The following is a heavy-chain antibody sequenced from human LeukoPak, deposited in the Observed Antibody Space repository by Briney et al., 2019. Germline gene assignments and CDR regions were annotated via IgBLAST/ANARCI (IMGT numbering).Heavy chain of an antibody. CDR1: GFTFSSQG. D-gene: IGHD2-8*01. CDR2: IWYDGSNK. J-gene: IGHJ6*02. CDR3: ASQYGEYYSYYYGMDV. V-gene: IGHV3-33*01. Sequence: PGGSLRLSCAASGFTFSSQGMHWVRQAPGKGLEWVAVIWYDGSNKYYSDSVKGRFTISRDNSKNTLYLQMNNLRAEDTAVYYCASQYGEYYSYYYGMDVWGQGTTVTVSS.